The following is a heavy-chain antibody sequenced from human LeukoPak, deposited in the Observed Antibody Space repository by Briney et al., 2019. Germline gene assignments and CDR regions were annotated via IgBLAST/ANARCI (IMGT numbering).Heavy chain of an antibody. J-gene: IGHJ4*02. CDR1: GGSISSSSYY. CDR3: ARGDYDILTGPSPFDY. CDR2: VYYSGST. Sequence: HPSETLSLTCTVSGGSISSSSYYWGWLRQPPGKGLEWIGSVYYSGSTYYNPSLKSRVTISVDTSKNQFSLKLSSVTAADTAVYYCARGDYDILTGPSPFDYWGQGTLVTVSS. V-gene: IGHV4-39*07. D-gene: IGHD3-9*01.